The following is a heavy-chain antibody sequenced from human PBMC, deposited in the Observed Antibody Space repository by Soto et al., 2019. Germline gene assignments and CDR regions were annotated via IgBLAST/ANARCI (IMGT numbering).Heavy chain of an antibody. Sequence: ASVKVSCKASGYTFTSYGISWVRQAPGQGLEWMGWISAYNGNTNYAQKLQGRVTMTTDTSTSTAYMELRSLRSDDTAVYYCARVGWDIVATIFDAFDIWGQGTMVTVSS. J-gene: IGHJ3*02. V-gene: IGHV1-18*01. CDR2: ISAYNGNT. CDR3: ARVGWDIVATIFDAFDI. CDR1: GYTFTSYG. D-gene: IGHD5-12*01.